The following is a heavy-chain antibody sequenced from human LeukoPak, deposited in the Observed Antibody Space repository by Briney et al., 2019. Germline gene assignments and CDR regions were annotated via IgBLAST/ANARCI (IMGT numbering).Heavy chain of an antibody. V-gene: IGHV3-30*01. Sequence: GGSLRLSCAASGFTLSSYAMHWVRQAPGKGLEWGAIISYDGSNEHYADSVKGRFTISRDNSKNTLYLQMNSLRAEDTAIYYCTRGRGSYSLDYWGRGTLGTVSS. J-gene: IGHJ4*02. CDR2: ISYDGSNE. D-gene: IGHD1-26*01. CDR3: TRGRGSYSLDY. CDR1: GFTLSSYA.